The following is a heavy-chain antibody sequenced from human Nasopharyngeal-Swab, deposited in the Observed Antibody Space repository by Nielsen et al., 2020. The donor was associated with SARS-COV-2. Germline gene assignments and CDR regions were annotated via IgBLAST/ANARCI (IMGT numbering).Heavy chain of an antibody. V-gene: IGHV3-7*03. J-gene: IGHJ6*02. CDR1: GFTFSDYY. CDR2: IKQDGSEK. CDR3: AGDYYYYYGMDV. Sequence: GGSLRLSCAASGFTFSDYYMSWIRQAPGKGLEWVANIKQDGSEKYYVDSVKGRFTISRDNAKNSLYLQMNSLRAEDTAVYYCAGDYYYYYGMDVWGQGTTVTVSS.